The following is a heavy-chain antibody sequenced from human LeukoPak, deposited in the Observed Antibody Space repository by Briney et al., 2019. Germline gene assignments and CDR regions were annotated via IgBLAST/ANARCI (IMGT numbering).Heavy chain of an antibody. J-gene: IGHJ4*02. CDR3: AKQLGYCSGGSCYFEN. CDR2: VSGSSGST. CDR1: GFTLSSYA. D-gene: IGHD2-15*01. V-gene: IGHV3-23*01. Sequence: GGSLRLSCAASGFTLSSYAMSWVRQAPGKGLEWVAAVSGSSGSTYYADSVKGRFTISRDNSKNTLYLQMNNLRGEDTAEYHCAKQLGYCSGGSCYFENWGQGTLVTVSS.